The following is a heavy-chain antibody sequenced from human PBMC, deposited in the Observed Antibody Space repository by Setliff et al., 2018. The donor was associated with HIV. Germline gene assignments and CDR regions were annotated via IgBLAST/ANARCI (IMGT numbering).Heavy chain of an antibody. CDR3: ARHRDGGTYPLDY. CDR1: GGSLTGYF. Sequence: SETLSLTCAVYGGSLTGYFWTWIRQSPGKGLEWVGQVNRDGGAHYNPSLRSRVTISVDTSKNQFSLQLTSVTAADTAVYYCARHRDGGTYPLDYWGQGTLVTVSS. CDR2: VNRDGGA. J-gene: IGHJ4*02. V-gene: IGHV4-34*01. D-gene: IGHD1-26*01.